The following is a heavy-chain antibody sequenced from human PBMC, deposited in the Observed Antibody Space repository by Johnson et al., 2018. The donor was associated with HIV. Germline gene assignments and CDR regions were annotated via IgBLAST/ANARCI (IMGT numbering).Heavy chain of an antibody. V-gene: IGHV3-66*01. CDR1: GFTFSDYY. CDR3: ARGAAFDI. CDR2: IYSGGDT. Sequence: EVQLVESGGGLVKPGGSLRLSCAASGFTFSDYYMSWIRQAPGKGLEWVSVIYSGGDTYYAESVKGRFTISRDNFKNTLYLQMNSLKVEDTAVYYCARGAAFDIWGQGTMVIVSS. J-gene: IGHJ3*02.